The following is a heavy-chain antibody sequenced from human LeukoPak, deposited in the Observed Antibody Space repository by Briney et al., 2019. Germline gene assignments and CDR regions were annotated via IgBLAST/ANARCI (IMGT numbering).Heavy chain of an antibody. CDR1: GFTFTDYY. CDR2: ISGSGSTV. Sequence: PGGSLRLSCAASGFTFTDYYMTWIRQAPGKGLEWISSISGSGSTVYYADSVKGRFTISRDNAKSSLSLQMNSLRVEDTAVYYCASYNPYYGGQGTLVTVSS. J-gene: IGHJ4*02. D-gene: IGHD1-1*01. V-gene: IGHV3-11*01. CDR3: ASYNPYY.